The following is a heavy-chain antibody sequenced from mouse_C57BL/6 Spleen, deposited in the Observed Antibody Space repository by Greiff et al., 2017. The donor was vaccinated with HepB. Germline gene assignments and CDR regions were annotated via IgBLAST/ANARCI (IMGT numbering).Heavy chain of an antibody. J-gene: IGHJ3*01. CDR2: ISSGGDYI. CDR3: TRDGDSSGYSAWFAY. CDR1: GFTFSSYA. D-gene: IGHD3-2*02. V-gene: IGHV5-9-1*02. Sequence: EVKVVESGEGLVKPGGSLKLSCAASGFTFSSYAMSWVRQTPEKRLEWVAYISSGGDYIYYADTVKGRFTISRDNARNTLYLQMSSLKSEDTAMYYCTRDGDSSGYSAWFAYWGQGTLVTVSA.